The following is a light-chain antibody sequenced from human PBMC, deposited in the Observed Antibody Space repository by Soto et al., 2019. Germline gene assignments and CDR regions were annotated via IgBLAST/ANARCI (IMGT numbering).Light chain of an antibody. CDR1: QSIRNF. CDR3: QKYRTYS. CDR2: GAS. J-gene: IGKJ1*01. Sequence: EIVLTQSPGTLSLSPGERATLSFRASQSIRNFLAWYQQNPGQAPRLLIYGASTRATGIPARFSGSGSGTEFTLTISSLQPSDFATYYCQKYRTYSFGQGTKVDIK. V-gene: IGKV3-15*01.